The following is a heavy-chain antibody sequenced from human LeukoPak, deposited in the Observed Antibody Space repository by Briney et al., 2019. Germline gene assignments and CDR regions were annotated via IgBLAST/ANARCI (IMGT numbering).Heavy chain of an antibody. J-gene: IGHJ5*02. V-gene: IGHV4-4*08. CDR2: IYYSGST. CDR3: AREPSISVVPAAGWFDP. D-gene: IGHD2-2*01. Sequence: SETLSLTCTVSGGSISSYYWSWIRQPPGKGLEWIGYIYYSGSTNYNPSLKSRVTISVDTSKNQFSLKLSSVTAADTAVYYCAREPSISVVPAAGWFDPWGQGTLVTVSS. CDR1: GGSISSYY.